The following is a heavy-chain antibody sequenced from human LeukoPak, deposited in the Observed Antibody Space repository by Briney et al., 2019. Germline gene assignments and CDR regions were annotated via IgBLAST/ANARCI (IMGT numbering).Heavy chain of an antibody. CDR3: ARDRGSASYYYYGMDV. D-gene: IGHD3-10*01. V-gene: IGHV1-69*13. CDR1: GGTFSSYA. J-gene: IGHJ6*02. CDR2: IIPIFGTA. Sequence: SVKVSCKASGGTFSSYAISWVRQAPGQGLEWMGGIIPIFGTANYAQKFQGRVTVTADESTSTAYMDLSSLRSEDTAVYYCARDRGSASYYYYGMDVWGQGTTVTVSS.